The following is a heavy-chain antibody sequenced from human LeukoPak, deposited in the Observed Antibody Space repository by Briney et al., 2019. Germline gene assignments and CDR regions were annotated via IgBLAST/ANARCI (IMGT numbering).Heavy chain of an antibody. Sequence: PGRSLRLSCAASGFTFSSYAMHWVRQAPGKGLEWVAVIWYDGSNKYYADSVKGRFTISRDNSKNTLYLQMNSLRAEDTAVYYCAREGPQWPNAFDIWGQGTMVTVSS. J-gene: IGHJ3*02. CDR1: GFTFSSYA. D-gene: IGHD6-19*01. CDR2: IWYDGSNK. V-gene: IGHV3-33*08. CDR3: AREGPQWPNAFDI.